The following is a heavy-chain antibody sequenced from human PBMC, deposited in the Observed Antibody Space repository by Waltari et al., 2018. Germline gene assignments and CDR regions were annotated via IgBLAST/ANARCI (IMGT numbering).Heavy chain of an antibody. Sequence: QVQLVQSGAEVKKPGASVKVSCKVSGYTLTELSMHWVRQAPGKGLEWMGGCDPEDGETIYAQKFQGRGTMTEDTSTDTAYMELSSLRSEDTAVYYCATHIGDCSSTSCYTFDYWGQGTLVTVSS. D-gene: IGHD2-2*02. CDR2: CDPEDGET. CDR1: GYTLTELS. V-gene: IGHV1-24*01. J-gene: IGHJ4*02. CDR3: ATHIGDCSSTSCYTFDY.